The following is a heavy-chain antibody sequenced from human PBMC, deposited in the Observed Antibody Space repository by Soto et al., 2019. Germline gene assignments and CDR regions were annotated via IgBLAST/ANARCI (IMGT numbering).Heavy chain of an antibody. J-gene: IGHJ4*02. CDR2: VYWDDDK. V-gene: IGHV2-5*02. CDR3: ARHTTTSGYFDY. CDR1: GFSPSTSGVG. D-gene: IGHD4-17*01. Sequence: QITLKESGPTLVKPTQTLTLTCSFSGFSPSTSGVGMGWIRQPPGKALEWLALVYWDDDKRYSPSLKSRLTINKDASKNQVVLTLTNMEPVDTATYYCARHTTTSGYFDYWGQGTLVTVSS.